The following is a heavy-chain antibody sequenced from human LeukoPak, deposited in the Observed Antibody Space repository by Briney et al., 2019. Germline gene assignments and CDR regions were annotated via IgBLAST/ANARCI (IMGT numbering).Heavy chain of an antibody. CDR3: ARVSYDILTGYSGDDAFDI. J-gene: IGHJ3*02. V-gene: IGHV3-7*03. CDR2: IKQDGSEK. CDR1: GFTFSSCW. D-gene: IGHD3-9*01. Sequence: PGGSLRLSCAASGFTFSSCWMSWVRQAPGKGLEWVANIKQDGSEKYYVDSVKGRFTISRDNAKNSLYLQMNSLRAEDTAVYYCARVSYDILTGYSGDDAFDIWGQGTMVTVSS.